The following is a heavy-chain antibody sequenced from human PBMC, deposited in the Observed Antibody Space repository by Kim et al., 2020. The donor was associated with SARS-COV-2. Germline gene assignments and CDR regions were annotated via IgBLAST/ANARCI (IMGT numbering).Heavy chain of an antibody. J-gene: IGHJ6*02. V-gene: IGHV4-34*01. CDR3: ARSWASSGGRNYYGMDV. D-gene: IGHD6-6*01. Sequence: RKSRVTISVDTSKNQFSLKLSSVTAADTAVYYCARSWASSGGRNYYGMDVWGQGTTVTVSS.